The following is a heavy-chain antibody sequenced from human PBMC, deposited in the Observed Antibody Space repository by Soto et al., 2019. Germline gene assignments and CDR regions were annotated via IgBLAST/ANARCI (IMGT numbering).Heavy chain of an antibody. CDR1: GFTFSSYG. J-gene: IGHJ4*02. D-gene: IGHD1-26*01. Sequence: GGSLRLSCAASGFTFSSYGMHWVRQAPGKGLEWVAVISYDGSNKYYADSVKGRFTISRGNSKNTLYLQMNSPRAEDTAVYYCAGGATTFDYWGQGTLVTVSS. V-gene: IGHV3-30*03. CDR3: AGGATTFDY. CDR2: ISYDGSNK.